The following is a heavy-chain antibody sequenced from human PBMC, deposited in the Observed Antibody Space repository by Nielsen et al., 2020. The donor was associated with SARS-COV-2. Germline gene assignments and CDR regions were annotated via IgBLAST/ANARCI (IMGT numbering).Heavy chain of an antibody. CDR3: ARERVGGITIFGVVTRYGMDV. Sequence: WIRQPPGKGLEWIGEINDSGSTNHNPSLKSRVTISVDTSKNQFSLKLSSVTAADTALYYCARERVGGITIFGVVTRYGMDVWGQGTTVTVSS. J-gene: IGHJ6*02. V-gene: IGHV4-34*01. CDR2: INDSGST. D-gene: IGHD3-3*01.